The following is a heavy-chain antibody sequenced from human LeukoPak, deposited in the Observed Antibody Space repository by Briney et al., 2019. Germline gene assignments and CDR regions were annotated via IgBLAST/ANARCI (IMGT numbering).Heavy chain of an antibody. CDR1: GGSISSSSYY. J-gene: IGHJ6*03. Sequence: SETLSLTCTVSGGSISSSSYYWGWIRQPPGKGLEWIGNIYYSGSTYYNPSLKSRVTISVDTSKNQFSLKLSSVTAADTAVYYCARAGSYYMDVWGKGTTVTISS. CDR2: IYYSGST. CDR3: ARAGSYYMDV. V-gene: IGHV4-39*07.